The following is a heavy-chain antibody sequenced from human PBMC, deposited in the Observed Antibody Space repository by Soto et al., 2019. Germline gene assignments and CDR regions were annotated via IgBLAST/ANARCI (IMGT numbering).Heavy chain of an antibody. Sequence: GASVKVSCKASGYTFTSYYMHWVRQAPGQGLEWMGIINPSGGSTSYAQKFQGRVTMTRDTSTSTVYMELSSLRSEDTAVYYCARDPLPAPGYSSSWYSLDYYYGMDVWGQGTTVTV. CDR3: ARDPLPAPGYSSSWYSLDYYYGMDV. D-gene: IGHD6-13*01. CDR1: GYTFTSYY. V-gene: IGHV1-46*01. J-gene: IGHJ6*02. CDR2: INPSGGST.